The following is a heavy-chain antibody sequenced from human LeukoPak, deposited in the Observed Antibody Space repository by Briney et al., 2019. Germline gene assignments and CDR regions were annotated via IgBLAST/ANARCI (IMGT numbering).Heavy chain of an antibody. CDR1: GFTFSSYW. J-gene: IGHJ4*02. V-gene: IGHV3-74*01. CDR2: INSDGDST. D-gene: IGHD6-13*01. Sequence: GGSLRLSCAASGFTFSSYWMHWVRQAPGKGLVWVSRINSDGDSTNYADSVKGRFTISRDNAKNTLYLQMNSLRAEDTAVYYCAREARYGRSGAFVYWGQGTLVTVSS. CDR3: AREARYGRSGAFVY.